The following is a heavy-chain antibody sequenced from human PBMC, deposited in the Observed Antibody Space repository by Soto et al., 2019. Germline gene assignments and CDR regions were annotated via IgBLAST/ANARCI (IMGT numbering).Heavy chain of an antibody. V-gene: IGHV3-23*01. CDR3: AGRIAVAGTLAY. CDR1: GLTFSSYA. J-gene: IGHJ4*02. D-gene: IGHD6-19*01. CDR2: ISGSGGST. Sequence: GGSLRLSCAASGLTFSSYAMSWVRQAPGKGMEWVSAISGSGGSTFYADSVKGRFTISRDNSKNTLFLQMNSLRVEDTAVYYCAGRIAVAGTLAYWGQGTLVTVSS.